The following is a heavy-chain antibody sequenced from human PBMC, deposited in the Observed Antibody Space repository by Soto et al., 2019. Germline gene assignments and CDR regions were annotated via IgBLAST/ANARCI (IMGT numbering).Heavy chain of an antibody. CDR3: ARGRGYSYGLDP. J-gene: IGHJ5*02. Sequence: SETLSLTCAVSGGSISSGGYSWSWIRQPPGKGLEWIGDIYHSGSTYHSPSLKSRVTISVDKSKNQFSLKLSSVTAADTAVYYCARGRGYSYGLDPWGQGTLVTVSS. V-gene: IGHV4-30-2*05. CDR2: IYHSGST. CDR1: GGSISSGGYS. D-gene: IGHD5-18*01.